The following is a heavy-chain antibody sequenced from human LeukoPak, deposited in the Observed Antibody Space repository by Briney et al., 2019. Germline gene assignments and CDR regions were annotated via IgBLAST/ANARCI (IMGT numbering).Heavy chain of an antibody. J-gene: IGHJ4*02. D-gene: IGHD6-19*01. CDR1: GFTFSDEY. V-gene: IGHV3-11*03. CDR2: ISNSGGYT. Sequence: GGSLRLSCAASGFTFSDEYMSWIRQAPGKGLEWVSYISNSGGYTNYADSVKGRFTISRDNAKNSLYLQMNSLRAEDTAVYYCARSRGAGSGAYFDYWGQGTLITVSS. CDR3: ARSRGAGSGAYFDY.